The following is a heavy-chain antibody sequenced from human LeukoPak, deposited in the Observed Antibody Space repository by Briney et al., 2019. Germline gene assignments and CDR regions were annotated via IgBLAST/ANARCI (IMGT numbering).Heavy chain of an antibody. CDR3: ARAPDIVATISVWFDP. J-gene: IGHJ5*02. CDR1: GYTFTSYA. V-gene: IGHV7-4-1*02. Sequence: GSVKVSCKASGYTFTSYAMNWVRQAPRQGLEWMGWINTNTGNPTYAQGFTGRFVFSLDTSVSTAYLQISSLKAEDTAVYYCARAPDIVATISVWFDPWGQGTLVTVSS. D-gene: IGHD5-12*01. CDR2: INTNTGNP.